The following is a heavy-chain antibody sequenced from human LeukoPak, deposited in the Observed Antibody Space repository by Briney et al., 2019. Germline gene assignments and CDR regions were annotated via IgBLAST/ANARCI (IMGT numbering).Heavy chain of an antibody. CDR3: ARDLGDIVVVPAAMPFDY. CDR1: GFTFSSYG. D-gene: IGHD2-2*01. Sequence: GGSLRLSCAASGFTFSSYGMHWVRQAPGKGLEWVAVIWYGGSNKYYADSVKGRFTISRDNSKNTLYLQMNSLRAEDTAVYYCARDLGDIVVVPAAMPFDYWGQGTLVTVSS. V-gene: IGHV3-33*01. CDR2: IWYGGSNK. J-gene: IGHJ4*02.